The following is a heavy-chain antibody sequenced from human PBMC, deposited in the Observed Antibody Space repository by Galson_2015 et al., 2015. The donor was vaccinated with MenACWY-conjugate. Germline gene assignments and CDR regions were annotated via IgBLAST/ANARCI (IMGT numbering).Heavy chain of an antibody. CDR1: GYSFTTYW. D-gene: IGHD1-26*01. Sequence: QSGAEVKKPGESLTISCKGSGYSFTTYWIGWVRQLPGKGLEWVGLISPIDSKTRYSPAFGGRVTISADNSITTAYLQWNSLQASDTAMYYCARHPPGGRGMDVWGQGTTVTVSS. CDR2: ISPIDSKT. V-gene: IGHV5-51*01. J-gene: IGHJ6*02. CDR3: ARHPPGGRGMDV.